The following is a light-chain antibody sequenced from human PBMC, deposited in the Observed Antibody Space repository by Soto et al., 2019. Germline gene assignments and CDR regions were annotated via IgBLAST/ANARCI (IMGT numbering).Light chain of an antibody. CDR2: AAS. J-gene: IGKJ5*01. CDR3: QQSYSTPMR. Sequence: VQRAKSHTSLSASVGARVTITCRASQSISSYLNWYQQKPGKAPKLLIYAASSLQSGVPSRFSGSGSGTDFTLTISSLQPEDFATYYCQQSYSTPMRFGQGTRLEIK. V-gene: IGKV1-39*01. CDR1: QSISSY.